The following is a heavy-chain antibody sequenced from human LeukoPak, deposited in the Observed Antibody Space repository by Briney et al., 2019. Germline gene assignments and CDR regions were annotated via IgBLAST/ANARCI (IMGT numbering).Heavy chain of an antibody. Sequence: PGGSLRLSCAASGFTFDDYGMSWVRHAPGKGLEWVSGINWNGGSTGYADSVKGRFTISRDNAKNSLYLQMNSLRAEDTALYYCARGGYGSSSWYENWFDPWGQGTLVTVSS. CDR1: GFTFDDYG. D-gene: IGHD6-13*01. J-gene: IGHJ5*02. V-gene: IGHV3-20*04. CDR2: INWNGGST. CDR3: ARGGYGSSSWYENWFDP.